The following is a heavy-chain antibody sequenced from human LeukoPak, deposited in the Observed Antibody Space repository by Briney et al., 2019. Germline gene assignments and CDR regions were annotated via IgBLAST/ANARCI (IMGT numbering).Heavy chain of an antibody. V-gene: IGHV4-61*08. J-gene: IGHJ4*02. CDR1: GGSISSGGYY. Sequence: SETLSLTCTVSGGSISSGGYYWSWIRQPPGKGLEWIGYIYHSGSTNYNPSLKSRVTMSVDTSKNQFSLKLSSVTAADTAVYYCARVGSGSYYFDYWGQGTLVTVSS. CDR3: ARVGSGSYYFDY. D-gene: IGHD1-26*01. CDR2: IYHSGST.